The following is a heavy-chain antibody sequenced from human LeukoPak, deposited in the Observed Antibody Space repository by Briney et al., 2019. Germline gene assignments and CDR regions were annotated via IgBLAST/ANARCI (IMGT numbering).Heavy chain of an antibody. CDR2: IYYSGST. V-gene: IGHV4-59*06. Sequence: SETLSLTCTVSVGSLSSSFWSWIRQHPGKGLEWIGYIYYSGSTYYNPSLKSRVTISVDTSKNQFSLKLSSVTAADTAVYYCASEDREGGAFDIWGQGTMVTVSS. J-gene: IGHJ3*02. D-gene: IGHD1-14*01. CDR1: VGSLSSSF. CDR3: ASEDREGGAFDI.